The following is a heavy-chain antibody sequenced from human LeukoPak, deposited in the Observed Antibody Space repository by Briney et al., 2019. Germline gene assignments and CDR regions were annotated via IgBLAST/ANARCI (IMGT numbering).Heavy chain of an antibody. CDR3: AREQVDCSSTSCYGNDAFDI. V-gene: IGHV1-69*04. CDR1: GGTFSSYA. Sequence: SVKVSCKASGGTFSSYAISWVRQAPGQGLEWTGRIIPILGIANYAQKFQGRVTITADKSTSTAYMELSSLRSEDTAVYYCAREQVDCSSTSCYGNDAFDIWGQGTMVTVSS. D-gene: IGHD2-2*01. J-gene: IGHJ3*02. CDR2: IIPILGIA.